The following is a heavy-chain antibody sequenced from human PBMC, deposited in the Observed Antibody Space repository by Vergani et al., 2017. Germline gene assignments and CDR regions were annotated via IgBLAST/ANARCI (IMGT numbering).Heavy chain of an antibody. CDR1: GFTFSSYG. J-gene: IGHJ5*02. CDR3: ARVTSGWYPYNWFDP. V-gene: IGHV3-30*02. Sequence: QVQLVESGGGVVQPGGSLRLSCAASGFTFSSYGMHWVRQAPGKGLEWVAFIRYDGSNKYYADSVKGRFTISRDNSKNTLYLQMNSLRAEDTAVYYCARVTSGWYPYNWFDPWGQGTLVTVSS. CDR2: IRYDGSNK. D-gene: IGHD6-19*01.